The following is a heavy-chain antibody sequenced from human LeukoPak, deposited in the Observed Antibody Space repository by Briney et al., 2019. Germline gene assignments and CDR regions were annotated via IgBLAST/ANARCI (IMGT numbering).Heavy chain of an antibody. Sequence: GGSLRLSCAASGFTFSTYGMHWVRQAPGKGLEWVAVISYDGSNKYYADSVKGRFTISRDNSKNTLYLQMNSLRAEDTAVYYCARGYSSSPYDAFDIWGQGTMVTVSS. V-gene: IGHV3-30*03. CDR2: ISYDGSNK. CDR3: ARGYSSSPYDAFDI. J-gene: IGHJ3*02. D-gene: IGHD6-13*01. CDR1: GFTFSTYG.